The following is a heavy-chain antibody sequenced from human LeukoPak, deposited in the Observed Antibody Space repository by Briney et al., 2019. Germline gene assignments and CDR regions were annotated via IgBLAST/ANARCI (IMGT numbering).Heavy chain of an antibody. V-gene: IGHV1-69*13. Sequence: SVKVSCKASGGTFSSYAISWVRQAPGQGLEWMGGIIPIFGTANYAQKFQGRVTITADESTSTAYMELSSLRSEDTAVYYCASLHNSSGRYFDYWGQGTLVTVSS. CDR1: GGTFSSYA. D-gene: IGHD6-19*01. J-gene: IGHJ4*02. CDR2: IIPIFGTA. CDR3: ASLHNSSGRYFDY.